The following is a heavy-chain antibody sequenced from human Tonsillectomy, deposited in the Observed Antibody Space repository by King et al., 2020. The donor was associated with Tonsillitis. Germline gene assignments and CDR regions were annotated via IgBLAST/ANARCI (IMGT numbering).Heavy chain of an antibody. V-gene: IGHV1-18*01. CDR2: ISAYNGNT. CDR1: GYTFTNYG. D-gene: IGHD6-13*01. CDR3: ARDLGLYSRGDASDI. Sequence: QLVQSGVEVKKPGASVKVSCKASGYTFTNYGISWVRQAPGQGLEWMGWISAYNGNTDYAQTLQGRVTVTTDTSTSTAYMEVRSLRSDDTAVYYCARDLGLYSRGDASDIWGQGTLVTVSS. J-gene: IGHJ3*02.